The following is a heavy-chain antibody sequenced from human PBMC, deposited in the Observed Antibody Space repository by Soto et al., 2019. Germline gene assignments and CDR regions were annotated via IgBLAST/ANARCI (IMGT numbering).Heavy chain of an antibody. CDR2: FYYTGTT. J-gene: IGHJ4*02. CDR3: ARISYWVKDY. Sequence: PSETLSLTCTVSGASLSSGSYYWSWTRQPPGKGLEWIGYFYYTGTTKYNPSLESRVTISADTSKNQFSLNLTSVTAADTAVYYCARISYWVKDYWGQGALVTVSS. D-gene: IGHD2-8*02. V-gene: IGHV4-61*01. CDR1: GASLSSGSYY.